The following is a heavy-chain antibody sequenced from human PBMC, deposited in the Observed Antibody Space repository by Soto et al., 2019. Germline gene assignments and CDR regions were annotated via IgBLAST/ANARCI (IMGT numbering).Heavy chain of an antibody. D-gene: IGHD2-21*02. CDR1: GFTFDDYA. J-gene: IGHJ6*03. CDR2: ISWNSGSI. CDR3: AKDSDAGPRYYYYYMDV. Sequence: EVQLVESGGGLVQPGRSLRLSCAASGFTFDDYAMHWVRRAPGKGLEWVSGISWNSGSIGYADSVKGRFTISRDNAKNSLYLQMNSLRAEDTALYYCAKDSDAGPRYYYYYMDVWGKGTTVTVSS. V-gene: IGHV3-9*01.